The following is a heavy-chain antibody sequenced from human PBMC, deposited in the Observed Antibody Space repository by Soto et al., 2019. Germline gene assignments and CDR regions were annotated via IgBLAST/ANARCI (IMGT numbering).Heavy chain of an antibody. CDR3: ASSIGYYYYYGMDV. D-gene: IGHD6-25*01. J-gene: IGHJ6*02. V-gene: IGHV1-69*13. CDR2: IIPILGTA. CDR1: GGTFSSYA. Sequence: GASVKVSCKASGGTFSSYAISWVRQAPGQGLEWMGGIIPILGTANYAQKFQGRVTITADESTSTAYMELSSLRSEDTAVYYCASSIGYYYYYGMDVWGQGTTVTVSS.